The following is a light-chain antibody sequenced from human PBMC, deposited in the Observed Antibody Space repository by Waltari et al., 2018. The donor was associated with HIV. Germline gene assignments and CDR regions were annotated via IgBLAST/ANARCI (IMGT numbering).Light chain of an antibody. Sequence: ELVLTQSPGTLSLSPGERATLSCRASQSVSSSYLAWYQQKPGQAPRLLIYGASSRATGIPDRFSGSGSGTDFTLTISRLEPEDFAVYYCQLYGSSPGLTFGGGTKVEIK. J-gene: IGKJ4*01. V-gene: IGKV3-20*01. CDR2: GAS. CDR3: QLYGSSPGLT. CDR1: QSVSSSY.